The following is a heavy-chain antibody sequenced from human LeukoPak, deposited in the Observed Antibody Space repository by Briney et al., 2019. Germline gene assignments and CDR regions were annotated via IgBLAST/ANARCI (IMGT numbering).Heavy chain of an antibody. Sequence: SETLSLTCTVSGGSIISSSHNWGWVRQPPGKGLEWIATIYYSGTTYYNPSLTSRVTISVDTSKNQFSLKLNSVTAADTAVYFCARHPTGYPNGFDRWGQGALVTVSS. D-gene: IGHD3-9*01. CDR1: GGSIISSSHN. J-gene: IGHJ5*02. V-gene: IGHV4-39*01. CDR3: ARHPTGYPNGFDR. CDR2: IYYSGTT.